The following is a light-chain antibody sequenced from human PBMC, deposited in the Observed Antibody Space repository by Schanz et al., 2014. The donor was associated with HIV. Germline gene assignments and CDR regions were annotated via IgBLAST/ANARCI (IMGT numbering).Light chain of an antibody. V-gene: IGLV2-11*01. CDR1: NSDVGANNY. J-gene: IGLJ2*01. Sequence: QSALTQPRSVSGSPGQSVTISCTGTNSDVGANNYVSWYRQHPGKAPKLVIYDVSNRPSGVSTRFSGSKSDNTASLTVSGLQTEDEADYYCLSYAGNNNLIFGGGTKLTVL. CDR2: DVS. CDR3: LSYAGNNNLI.